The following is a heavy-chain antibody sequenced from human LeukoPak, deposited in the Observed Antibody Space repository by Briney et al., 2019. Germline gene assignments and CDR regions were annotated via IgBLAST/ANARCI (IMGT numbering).Heavy chain of an antibody. CDR2: INPNSGGT. CDR3: ARAYSSGWSIFDY. Sequence: ASVKVSCKASSYTFTGYYMHWVRQAPGQGLEWMGWINPNSGGTNYAQKFQGRVTMTRDTSISTAYMELSRLRSDDTAVYYCARAYSSGWSIFDYWGQGTLVTVSS. J-gene: IGHJ4*02. D-gene: IGHD6-19*01. V-gene: IGHV1-2*02. CDR1: SYTFTGYY.